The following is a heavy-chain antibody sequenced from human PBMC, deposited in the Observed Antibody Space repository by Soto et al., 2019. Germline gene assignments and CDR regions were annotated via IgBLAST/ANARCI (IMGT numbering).Heavy chain of an antibody. Sequence: GGSLRLPCAASGFTLSDYWMHWVRQVPGKGLLWVSRISVDGGDTTYADSVKGRFTISRDNSKNTLYLQMNSLRAEDTAVYHCARDWGYDRVTGMDVWGQGTTVTVSS. CDR3: ARDWGYDRVTGMDV. V-gene: IGHV3-74*01. J-gene: IGHJ6*02. CDR1: GFTLSDYW. CDR2: ISVDGGDT. D-gene: IGHD3-22*01.